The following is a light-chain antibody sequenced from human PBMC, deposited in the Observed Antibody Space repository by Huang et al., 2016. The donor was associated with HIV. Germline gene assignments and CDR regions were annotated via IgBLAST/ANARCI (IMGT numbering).Light chain of an antibody. V-gene: IGKV3-15*01. CDR1: QSVSSN. CDR3: QQYNNWPPDT. CDR2: GAS. J-gene: IGKJ2*01. Sequence: EIVMTQSPATLSVSPGERATLSCRASQSVSSNLAWYQQKPGQAPRLLIYGASTRATGIPARFRCSGSGTEFTLTISSLQSEEFAVYYCQQYNNWPPDTFGQGTKLEIK.